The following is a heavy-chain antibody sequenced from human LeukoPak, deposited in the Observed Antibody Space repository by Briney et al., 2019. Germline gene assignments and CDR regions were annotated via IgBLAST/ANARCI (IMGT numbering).Heavy chain of an antibody. Sequence: GGAPRLSLVGSVFTFSFFWVNRGPPGPGGGPGIVANINEGGSETNHADSLRGRFTISRDNFREVLYLQMNSLRVDDTGVYYCARGRPTPGTGYWGQGILVTVSS. J-gene: IGHJ4*02. CDR3: ARGRPTPGTGY. CDR1: VFTFSFFW. CDR2: INEGGSET. V-gene: IGHV3-7*04. D-gene: IGHD3-9*01.